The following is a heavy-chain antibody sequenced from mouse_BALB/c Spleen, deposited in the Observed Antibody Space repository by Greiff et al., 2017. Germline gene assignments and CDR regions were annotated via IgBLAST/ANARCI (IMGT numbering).Heavy chain of an antibody. CDR3: ARESLITTVVATDYYAMDY. J-gene: IGHJ4*01. D-gene: IGHD1-1*01. CDR2: IWGGGST. CDR1: GFSLSRYS. V-gene: IGHV2-6-4*01. Sequence: VQLKESGPGLVAPSQSLSITCTVSGFSLSRYSVHWVRQPPGKGLEWLGMIWGGGSTDYNSALKSRLSISKDNSKSQVFLKMNSLQTDDTAMYYCARESLITTVVATDYYAMDYWGQGTSVTVSS.